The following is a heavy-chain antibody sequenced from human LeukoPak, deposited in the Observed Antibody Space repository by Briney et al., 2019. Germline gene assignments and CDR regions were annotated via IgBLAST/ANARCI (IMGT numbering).Heavy chain of an antibody. Sequence: GGSLRLSCAASGFTFSSYGMHWVRQAPGKGLEWVAVISYDGSNKYYADSVKGRFTISRDNSKNTLYLQMNSLRAEDTAVYYCAKAWGTVTGHFDYWGQGTLVTVPS. CDR2: ISYDGSNK. CDR1: GFTFSSYG. J-gene: IGHJ4*02. V-gene: IGHV3-30*18. D-gene: IGHD4-17*01. CDR3: AKAWGTVTGHFDY.